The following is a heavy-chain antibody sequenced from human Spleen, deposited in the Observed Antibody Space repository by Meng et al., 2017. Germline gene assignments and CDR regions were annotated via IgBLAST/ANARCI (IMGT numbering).Heavy chain of an antibody. J-gene: IGHJ4*02. D-gene: IGHD6-13*01. CDR2: INPNSGGR. Sequence: ASVKVSCKASGYTFTNYHINWVRQAAGQGLEWMGRINPNSGGRHSAQKFQGRVSMTRDTSISTTYMELSGLRSDDTAVYYCVRDEDISAAGKLFGDYWGQGTLVTVSS. CDR3: VRDEDISAAGKLFGDY. CDR1: GYTFTNYH. V-gene: IGHV1-2*06.